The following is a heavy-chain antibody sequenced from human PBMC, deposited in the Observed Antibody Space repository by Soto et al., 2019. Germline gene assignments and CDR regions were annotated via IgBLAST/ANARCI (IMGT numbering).Heavy chain of an antibody. D-gene: IGHD2-2*01. CDR1: GGSFTSNNW. CDR3: AREGADCSSTSCYRVFQH. CDR2: IYRTGST. J-gene: IGHJ1*01. V-gene: IGHV4-4*02. Sequence: SETLSLTCAVSGGSFTSNNWWTWVRQPPGQGLEWIGDIYRTGSTYYNPSLKSRVTISVDTSKNQFSLKPSSVTAADTAVYYCAREGADCSSTSCYRVFQHWGQGTLVTVSS.